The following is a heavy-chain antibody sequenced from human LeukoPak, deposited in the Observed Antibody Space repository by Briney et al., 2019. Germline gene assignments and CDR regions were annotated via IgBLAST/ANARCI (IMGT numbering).Heavy chain of an antibody. Sequence: GGSLRLSCAASGFTFSSYGMHWVRQAPGKGLEWVAFIRSDGTNKYYADSVKGRFTISRDNAKNSLYLQMNSLRAEDTAVYYCAELGITMIGGVWGKGTTVTISS. V-gene: IGHV3-30*02. CDR2: IRSDGTNK. J-gene: IGHJ6*04. CDR1: GFTFSSYG. D-gene: IGHD3-10*02. CDR3: AELGITMIGGV.